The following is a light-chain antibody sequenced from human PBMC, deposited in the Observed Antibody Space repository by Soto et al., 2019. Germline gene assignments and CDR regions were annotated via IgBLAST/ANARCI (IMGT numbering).Light chain of an antibody. CDR2: DAS. J-gene: IGKJ5*01. Sequence: AIQLTQSPSSLSASVGDRVTITCRASQGITSALAWYQQKPGKAPKLLIYDASSLESGVPSRFSGSGSRTDFTLTISSLQPADVATYYCQQFNNYPITFGQGTRLEIK. V-gene: IGKV1D-13*01. CDR3: QQFNNYPIT. CDR1: QGITSA.